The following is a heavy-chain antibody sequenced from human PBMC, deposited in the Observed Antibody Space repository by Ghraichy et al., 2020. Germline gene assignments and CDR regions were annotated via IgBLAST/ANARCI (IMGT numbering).Heavy chain of an antibody. Sequence: SETLSLTCTVSGGSISSYYWSWIRQPPGKGLEWIGYIYYSGSTNYNPSLKSRVTISVDTSKNQFSLKLSSVTAADTAVYYCARHSISALSYYYMDVWGKGTTVTVSS. CDR2: IYYSGST. D-gene: IGHD2/OR15-2a*01. J-gene: IGHJ6*03. V-gene: IGHV4-59*08. CDR1: GGSISSYY. CDR3: ARHSISALSYYYMDV.